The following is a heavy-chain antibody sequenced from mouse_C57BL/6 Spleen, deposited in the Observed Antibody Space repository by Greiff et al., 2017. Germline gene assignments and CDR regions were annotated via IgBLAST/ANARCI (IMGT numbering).Heavy chain of an antibody. D-gene: IGHD1-1*01. CDR1: GYTFTSYW. Sequence: QVQLQQPGAELVKPGASVKMSCKASGYTFTSYWITWVKQRPGQGLEWIGDIYPGSGSTNYNEKFKSKATLTVDTSSSTAYMQLSSLTSEDSAVYYCARPNYYGRVPFAYWGQGTLVTVSA. CDR3: ARPNYYGRVPFAY. J-gene: IGHJ3*01. CDR2: IYPGSGST. V-gene: IGHV1-55*01.